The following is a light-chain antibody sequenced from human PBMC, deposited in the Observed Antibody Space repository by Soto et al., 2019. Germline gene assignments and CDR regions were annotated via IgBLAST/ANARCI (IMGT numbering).Light chain of an antibody. CDR1: SGHSSYA. V-gene: IGLV4-69*01. J-gene: IGLJ2*01. Sequence: QAVVTQSPSASASLGASVKLTCTLSSGHSSYAIAWHQQQPEKGPRYLMKLNSDGSHSKGDGIPDCFSGSSSGAERYLTISSLQSEDEADYYCQTWGTDIVVFGGGTKLTVL. CDR2: LNSDGSH. CDR3: QTWGTDIVV.